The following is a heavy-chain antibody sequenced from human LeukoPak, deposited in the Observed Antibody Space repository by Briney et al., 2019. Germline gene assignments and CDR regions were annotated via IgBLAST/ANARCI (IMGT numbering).Heavy chain of an antibody. V-gene: IGHV1-69*05. Sequence: SVKVSCKASGGTFSSYAISWVRQAPGQGLEWMGGIIPIFGTANYAQKFQGKVTITTDESTSTAYMELSSLRSEDTAVYYCARDRAVVPAAIWGSAFDPWGQGTLVTVSS. D-gene: IGHD2-2*01. CDR2: IIPIFGTA. CDR1: GGTFSSYA. CDR3: ARDRAVVPAAIWGSAFDP. J-gene: IGHJ5*02.